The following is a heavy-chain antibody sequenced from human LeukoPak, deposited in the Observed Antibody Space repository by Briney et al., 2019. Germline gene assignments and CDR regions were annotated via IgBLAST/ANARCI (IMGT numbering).Heavy chain of an antibody. CDR1: GGSISSGGYY. J-gene: IGHJ4*02. D-gene: IGHD3-3*01. CDR3: ARARSITIFGVVIPTFGY. Sequence: SETLSLTCTVSGGSISSGGYYWSWIRQHPGKGLEWIGYIYYSGSTYYSPSLKSRVTISVDTSKNQFSLKLSSVTAADTAVYYCARARSITIFGVVIPTFGYWGQGTLVTVSS. V-gene: IGHV4-31*03. CDR2: IYYSGST.